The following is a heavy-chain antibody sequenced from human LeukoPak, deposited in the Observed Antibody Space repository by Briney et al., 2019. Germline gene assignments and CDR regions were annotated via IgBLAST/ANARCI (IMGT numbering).Heavy chain of an antibody. V-gene: IGHV1-2*02. CDR1: GYTFTGYY. CDR2: INPKSGGT. D-gene: IGHD6-19*01. J-gene: IGHJ4*02. CDR3: ATLRDRSGQSDY. Sequence: ASVKVSCKASGYTFTGYYMHWVRQAPGQGLEWMGWINPKSGGTNYAQKFRGRVTMTRDTSINTAYMELSRLTSDDTAVYYCATLRDRSGQSDYWGQGTLVTVSS.